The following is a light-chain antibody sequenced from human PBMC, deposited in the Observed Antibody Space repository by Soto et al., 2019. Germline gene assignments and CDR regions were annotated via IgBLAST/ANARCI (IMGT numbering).Light chain of an antibody. V-gene: IGKV1-5*01. CDR3: QQYNMYPYT. CDR2: DAS. J-gene: IGKJ2*01. Sequence: DIPMTQSPSTLSASVGDRVTITCRASQSASTWLAWYQQKAGKAPRLLIYDASILQGGVPLRFSGSGSGTEFTLTISSLQSEDFATYYCQQYNMYPYTFGQGTKLE. CDR1: QSASTW.